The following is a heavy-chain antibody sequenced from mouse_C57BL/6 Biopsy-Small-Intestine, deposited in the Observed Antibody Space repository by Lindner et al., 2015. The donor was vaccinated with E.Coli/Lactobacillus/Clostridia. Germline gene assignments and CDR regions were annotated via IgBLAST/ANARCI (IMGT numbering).Heavy chain of an antibody. CDR1: GYTFISCV. V-gene: IGHV1-14*01. CDR3: TRVDWDDSVDY. D-gene: IGHD4-1*01. CDR2: INPYNDAT. Sequence: VQLQESGPELVKPGASVKMSCKASGYTFISCVIYWVKLKPGQGLEWIGFINPYNDATKYNEEFKGKASLTSDKSSSTAYMELSSLTSDDSAVYYCTRVDWDDSVDYWGQGTSVTVSS. J-gene: IGHJ4*01.